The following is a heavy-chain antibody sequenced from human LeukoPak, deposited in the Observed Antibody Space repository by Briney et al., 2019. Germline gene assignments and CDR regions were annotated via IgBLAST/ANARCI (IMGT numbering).Heavy chain of an antibody. J-gene: IGHJ4*02. CDR3: ARHVIPYDQPWGLDN. V-gene: IGHV4-39*01. D-gene: IGHD1-1*01. CDR1: GGSISSSSYY. CDR2: IYYSGST. Sequence: PSETLSLTCTVSGGSISSSSYYWGWIRQPPGKGLEWIGSIYYSGSTYYNQSLKSRVTISLATSKNQCSLNLRSVTTAETAVYYCARHVIPYDQPWGLDNWGQGTLVTVS.